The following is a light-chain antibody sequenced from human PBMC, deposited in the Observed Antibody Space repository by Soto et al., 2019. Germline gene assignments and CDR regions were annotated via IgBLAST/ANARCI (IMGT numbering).Light chain of an antibody. CDR2: GAS. Sequence: EIVLTQSPGTLSLSPGERATLSCRASQSGSGTYLAWYQQKPGQAPRLLISGASRRATGIPDRFSGSGSGTDFTLTISRLEPDDFAVYYCQQYGSSQFTFGPGTKVDIK. V-gene: IGKV3-20*01. J-gene: IGKJ3*01. CDR1: QSGSGTY. CDR3: QQYGSSQFT.